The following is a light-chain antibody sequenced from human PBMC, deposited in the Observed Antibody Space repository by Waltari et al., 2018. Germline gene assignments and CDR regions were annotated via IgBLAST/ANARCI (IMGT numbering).Light chain of an antibody. CDR3: MQALQTEVT. J-gene: IGKJ3*01. Sequence: IVMTQSPLSLPVTPGEPASIPCRSRQTLLHSNGYIYLDWYLQKPGQSPQLLIYLGSTRASGVPDRFSGSGSCTDFTLKISRVEAQDVGVYYCMQALQTEVTFGPGTKVDI. CDR2: LGS. V-gene: IGKV2-28*01. CDR1: QTLLHSNGYIY.